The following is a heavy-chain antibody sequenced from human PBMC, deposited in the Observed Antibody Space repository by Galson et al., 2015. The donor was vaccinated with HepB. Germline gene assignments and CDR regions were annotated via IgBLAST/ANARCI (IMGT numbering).Heavy chain of an antibody. D-gene: IGHD1-20*01. J-gene: IGHJ6*02. CDR1: GFTFSSYA. Sequence: SLRLSCAASGFTFSSYAMHWVRQAPGKGLEWVAVISYDGSNKYYADSVKGRFTISRDNSKNTLYLQMNSLRAEDTAVYYCASSRYNWNDANYYYGMDVWGQGTTVTVSS. CDR2: ISYDGSNK. CDR3: ASSRYNWNDANYYYGMDV. V-gene: IGHV3-30-3*01.